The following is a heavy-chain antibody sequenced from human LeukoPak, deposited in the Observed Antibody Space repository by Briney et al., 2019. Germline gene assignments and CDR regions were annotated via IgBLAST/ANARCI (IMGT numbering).Heavy chain of an antibody. V-gene: IGHV3-74*01. CDR1: GFTFSPVW. CDR2: IINDGSYT. D-gene: IGHD2-15*01. Sequence: GGSLSLSCAASGFTFSPVWMHWVRQAPGKGLMWVSHIINDGSYTTYADSVKGRFTISRDNSKNTLYLQMNSLRAEDTAVYYCARAPLYCSGGSCYLDAFDIWGQGTMVTVPS. CDR3: ARAPLYCSGGSCYLDAFDI. J-gene: IGHJ3*02.